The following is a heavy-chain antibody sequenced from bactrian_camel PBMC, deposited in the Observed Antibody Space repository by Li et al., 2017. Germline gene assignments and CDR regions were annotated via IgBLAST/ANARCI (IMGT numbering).Heavy chain of an antibody. Sequence: VQLVESGGGSVQPGGSLTLSCTASESSHRSLCMAWFRQSPGRQRGTVAMVNSNGVTKVSGSVKGRFTLSKDNAKNTLYLQMNVLKTEDTGVYYCATGFWCVDWGQGTQVTVS. V-gene: IGHV3S53*01. CDR1: ESSHRSLC. J-gene: IGHJ4*01. CDR3: ATGFWCVD. D-gene: IGHD7*01. CDR2: VNSNGVT.